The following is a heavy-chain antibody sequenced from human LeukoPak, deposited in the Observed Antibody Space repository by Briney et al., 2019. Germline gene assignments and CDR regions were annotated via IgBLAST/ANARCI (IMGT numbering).Heavy chain of an antibody. D-gene: IGHD5-24*01. V-gene: IGHV4-34*01. CDR2: IDHRGDA. CDR1: GGSFSRYY. J-gene: IGHJ4*03. Sequence: SETLSLTCAVYGGSFSRYYWSWLRQSPGKGLEWIAEIDHRGDANYNPSVKSRVTISVDTSKNQFSLKVRSLSAADTAVYYCARGATISETGYFDFWGQGTLVTVSS. CDR3: ARGATISETGYFDF.